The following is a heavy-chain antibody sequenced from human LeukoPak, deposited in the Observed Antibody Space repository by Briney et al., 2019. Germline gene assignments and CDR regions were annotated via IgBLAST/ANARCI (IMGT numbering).Heavy chain of an antibody. CDR2: IRYDGSNK. V-gene: IGHV3-30*02. CDR1: GFTFSSYG. Sequence: GGSLRLSCAASGFTFSSYGMHWVRQAPGKGLEWVAFIRYDGSNKYYADSAKGRFTISRDNSKNTLYLQMNSLRAEDTAVYYCAKDPGIVVVTITWGQGTLVTVSS. J-gene: IGHJ5*02. D-gene: IGHD3-22*01. CDR3: AKDPGIVVVTIT.